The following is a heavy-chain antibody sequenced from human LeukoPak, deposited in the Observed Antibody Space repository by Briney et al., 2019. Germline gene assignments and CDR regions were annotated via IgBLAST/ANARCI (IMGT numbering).Heavy chain of an antibody. V-gene: IGHV1-69*05. CDR3: ARAGSGYYYY. D-gene: IGHD3-22*01. Sequence: GASVKVSCKASGGTFSSYAISWVRQARGQGRERMGGIIPIFGTANYAQKFQGRVTITTDESTSTAYMELSSLRSEDTAVYYCARAGSGYYYYWGQGTLVTVSS. CDR1: GGTFSSYA. CDR2: IIPIFGTA. J-gene: IGHJ4*02.